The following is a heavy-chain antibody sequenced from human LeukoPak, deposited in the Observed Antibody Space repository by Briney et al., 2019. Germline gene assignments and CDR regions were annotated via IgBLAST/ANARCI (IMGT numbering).Heavy chain of an antibody. D-gene: IGHD3-22*01. CDR2: ISPHNGNT. CDR1: GYTFTSYG. CDR3: ARIYDSSSYTPHG. Sequence: GASVKVSCKASGYTFTSYGISWVRQAPGQGLEWMGWISPHNGNTNYAQKLQGRVTMTTDTSTGTAYMELRSLRSDDTAVYYCARIYDSSSYTPHGWGQGTLVTVSS. V-gene: IGHV1-18*01. J-gene: IGHJ4*02.